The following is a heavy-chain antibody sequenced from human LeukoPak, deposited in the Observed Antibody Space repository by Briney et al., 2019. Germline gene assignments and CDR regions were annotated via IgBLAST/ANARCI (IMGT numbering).Heavy chain of an antibody. CDR3: AREPHRYCSSTTCYVFDY. V-gene: IGHV1-46*01. Sequence: ASVKVSCKASGYTFTSYYMHWVRQVPGQGLEWMGIINPSSGTPSYSQKLQGRVIMTRDTSTSTVYMELSSLRSGDTAVYYCAREPHRYCSSTTCYVFDYWGQGTLVTVSS. J-gene: IGHJ4*02. D-gene: IGHD2-2*01. CDR2: INPSSGTP. CDR1: GYTFTSYY.